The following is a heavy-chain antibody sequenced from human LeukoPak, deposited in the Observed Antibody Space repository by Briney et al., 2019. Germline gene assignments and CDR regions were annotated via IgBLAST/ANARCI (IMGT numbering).Heavy chain of an antibody. Sequence: GGSLRLSCAASGFTFSSYWMSWVRQAPGKGLEYVSAISSNGGSTYYANSVKGRFTISRDNSKNTLYLQMGSLRAEDMAVYYCARGGVDTAMPYYYWGQGTLVTVSS. J-gene: IGHJ4*02. D-gene: IGHD5-18*01. CDR3: ARGGVDTAMPYYY. V-gene: IGHV3-64*01. CDR2: ISSNGGST. CDR1: GFTFSSYW.